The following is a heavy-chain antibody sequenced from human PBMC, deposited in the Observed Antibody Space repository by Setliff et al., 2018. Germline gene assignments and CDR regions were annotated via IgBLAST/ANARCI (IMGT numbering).Heavy chain of an antibody. CDR1: GFTFSRYA. J-gene: IGHJ6*02. CDR2: ISYDGSNK. D-gene: IGHD5-18*01. CDR3: ARDRTAMVTHYGMDV. V-gene: IGHV3-30*04. Sequence: GGSLRLSCAASGFTFSRYAMHWVRQAPGKGLEWVAIISYDGSNKYYADSVKVRFTISRDNAKNSLYLQMNSLRAEDTAVYYCARDRTAMVTHYGMDVWGQGTTVTVSS.